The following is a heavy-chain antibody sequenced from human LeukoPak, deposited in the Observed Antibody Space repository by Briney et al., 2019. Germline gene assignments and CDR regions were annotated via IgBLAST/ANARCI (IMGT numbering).Heavy chain of an antibody. CDR3: ARVARVGYSSSWYRRSGAFDI. J-gene: IGHJ3*02. CDR2: IYYSGST. V-gene: IGHV4-59*01. D-gene: IGHD6-13*01. CDR1: GGSISSYY. Sequence: SETLFLTCTVSGGSISSYYWSWIRQPPGKGLEWIGYIYYSGSTNYNPFLKSRVTISVDTSKNQFSLKLSSVTAADTAVYYCARVARVGYSSSWYRRSGAFDIWGQGTMVTVSS.